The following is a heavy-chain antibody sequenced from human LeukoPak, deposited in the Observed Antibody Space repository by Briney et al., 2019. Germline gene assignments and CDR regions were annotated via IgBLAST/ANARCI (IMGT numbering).Heavy chain of an antibody. J-gene: IGHJ5*02. CDR1: GGSISSYY. Sequence: SETLSLTCTVSGGSISSYYWSWIRQPPGKGLEWIGYIYYSGSTNYNPSLKSRVTISVDTSKNQFSLKLSSVTAADTAVYYCARSFFLIGYTAWGQGTLVTVSS. CDR3: ARSFFLIGYTA. D-gene: IGHD6-13*01. V-gene: IGHV4-59*12. CDR2: IYYSGST.